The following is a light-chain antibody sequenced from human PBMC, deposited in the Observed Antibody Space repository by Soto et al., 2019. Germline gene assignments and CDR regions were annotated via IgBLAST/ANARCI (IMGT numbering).Light chain of an antibody. CDR3: QQYGSSSWT. CDR1: QRISSRD. J-gene: IGKJ1*01. V-gene: IGKV3-20*01. Sequence: EIVLTQSPGTLSLSPGERATLSCRASQRISSRDLAWYQQKPGQAPRLLIYGASSRATGIPDRFSGGGSGTDFILTISRLEPEDFAVYYCQQYGSSSWTLGQGTKVDIK. CDR2: GAS.